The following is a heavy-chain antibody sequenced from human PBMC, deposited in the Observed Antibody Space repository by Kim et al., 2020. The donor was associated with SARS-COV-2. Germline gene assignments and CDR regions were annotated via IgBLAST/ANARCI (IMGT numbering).Heavy chain of an antibody. D-gene: IGHD4-17*01. Sequence: LSLTCTVSGGSISSYYWSWIRQPPGKGLEWIGYIYYSGSTNYNPSLKSRVTISVDTSKNQFSLKLSSVTAADTAVYYCARDLKGYGGNSGYFDLWGRGTLVTVSS. J-gene: IGHJ2*01. CDR3: ARDLKGYGGNSGYFDL. V-gene: IGHV4-59*13. CDR2: IYYSGST. CDR1: GGSISSYY.